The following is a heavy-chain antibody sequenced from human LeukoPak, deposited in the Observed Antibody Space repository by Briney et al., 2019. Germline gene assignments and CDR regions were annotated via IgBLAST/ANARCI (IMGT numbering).Heavy chain of an antibody. CDR1: GYNFTNYW. D-gene: IGHD6-13*01. V-gene: IGHV5-51*01. CDR3: ARLLRNIAAAVYYFDY. J-gene: IGHJ4*02. CDR2: IYPGDSDA. Sequence: GESLKISCKGSGYNFTNYWIGWVRQMPGKGLEWMGIIYPGDSDARYSPSFQGQVTISADKSISTAYLQWSSLKASDTAMYYCARLLRNIAAAVYYFDYWGQGTLVTVSS.